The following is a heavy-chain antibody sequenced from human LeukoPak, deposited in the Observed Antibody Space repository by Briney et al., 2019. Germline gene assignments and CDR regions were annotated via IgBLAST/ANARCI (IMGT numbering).Heavy chain of an antibody. J-gene: IGHJ4*02. D-gene: IGHD6-19*01. CDR2: IIHSGNT. Sequence: SETLSLTCAVSGYSISSAYHWGWIRQSPGKGLEWIGSIIHSGNTYYSPSLKGRVTISVDTSKNQFSLKLSSVTAADTAVYYCARVGRIVVAGKGFDYWGQGTLVTVSS. CDR3: ARVGRIVVAGKGFDY. CDR1: GYSISSAYH. V-gene: IGHV4-38-2*01.